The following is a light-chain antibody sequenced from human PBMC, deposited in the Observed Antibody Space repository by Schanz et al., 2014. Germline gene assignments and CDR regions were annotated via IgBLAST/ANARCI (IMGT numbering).Light chain of an antibody. CDR1: QSIGTW. CDR2: DGS. CDR3: QQPGS. J-gene: IGKJ4*01. Sequence: DVQMTQSPSTLSASVGDRVTITCRASQSIGTWLAWYQQKPGKVPKLLIYDGSTLESGVSSRFSGSGSGTDFSLTINSLQPEDFATYFCQQPGSFGGGTKVEI. V-gene: IGKV1-5*01.